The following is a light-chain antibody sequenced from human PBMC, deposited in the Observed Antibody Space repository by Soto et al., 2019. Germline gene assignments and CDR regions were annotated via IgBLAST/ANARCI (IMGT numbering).Light chain of an antibody. CDR2: EVN. Sequence: SALTQPASVSGSPGQSITIPVAGTSSNVGSYKLVSWYQQHPGKAPKLMIFEVNKRPSGVSNRFSGSKSGNTASLTTSGLKVEDEADYYCCSSGGSPTYVFGTGTKVTVL. J-gene: IGLJ1*01. V-gene: IGLV2-23*02. CDR3: CSSGGSPTYV. CDR1: SSNVGSYKL.